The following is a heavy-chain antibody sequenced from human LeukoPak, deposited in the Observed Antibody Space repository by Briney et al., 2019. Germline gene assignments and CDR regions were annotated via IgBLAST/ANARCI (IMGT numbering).Heavy chain of an antibody. CDR3: ARDPDYGDDTGS. J-gene: IGHJ4*02. V-gene: IGHV3-73*01. D-gene: IGHD4-17*01. Sequence: GGSLRLSCAASGFTFSGSALHWVRQASGKGLEWVGRIRSTANGYATAYAASVKGRFTISRDDSKNTAYLQMDSLKTEDTAVYYCARDPDYGDDTGSWGQGTLVTVSS. CDR2: IRSTANGYAT. CDR1: GFTFSGSA.